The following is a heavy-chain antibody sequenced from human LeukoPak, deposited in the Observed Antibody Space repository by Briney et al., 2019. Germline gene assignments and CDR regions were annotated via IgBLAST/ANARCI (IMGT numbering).Heavy chain of an antibody. Sequence: SETLSLTCTVSGGSISSSGYYWGWIRQPPGKGLEWIGSIFYSGSTYYNPSLKSRVAISVDTSMTQFSLKLSSVTAADTAVYYCARLGWEYYYGSGSKWVPFDPWGQGTLVTVSS. CDR3: ARLGWEYYYGSGSKWVPFDP. V-gene: IGHV4-39*07. J-gene: IGHJ5*02. CDR2: IFYSGST. D-gene: IGHD3-10*01. CDR1: GGSISSSGYY.